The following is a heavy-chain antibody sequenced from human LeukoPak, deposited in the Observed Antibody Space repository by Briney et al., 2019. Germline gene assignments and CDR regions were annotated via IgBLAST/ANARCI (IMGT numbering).Heavy chain of an antibody. CDR3: ARTNYYGSGSYYPDL. J-gene: IGHJ5*02. CDR1: GASMRTYY. D-gene: IGHD3-10*01. V-gene: IGHV4-59*08. Sequence: SSEPLSLTCTVSGASMRTYYWSWIRQPPGKGLEWIGFIYHSGSTDYNPSLESRGTISVDTSKNQFSLKLTSVTAADTAVYYCARTNYYGSGSYYPDLWGQGTLVTVSS. CDR2: IYHSGST.